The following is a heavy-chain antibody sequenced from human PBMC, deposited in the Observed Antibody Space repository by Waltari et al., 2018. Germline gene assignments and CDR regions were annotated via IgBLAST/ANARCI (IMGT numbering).Heavy chain of an antibody. D-gene: IGHD6-13*01. CDR3: ARGGSWTVDY. Sequence: EVRLVESGGGLVQPGGSLRLSCAASGFTFSSYWLSGVRQDPGKGVEWVANIKEDGSEKYHGDSVKGRFTISRDNAKNSLYLQMNSLRVEDTAVYYCARGGSWTVDYWGQGTQVTVSS. CDR2: IKEDGSEK. CDR1: GFTFSSYW. V-gene: IGHV3-7*01. J-gene: IGHJ4*02.